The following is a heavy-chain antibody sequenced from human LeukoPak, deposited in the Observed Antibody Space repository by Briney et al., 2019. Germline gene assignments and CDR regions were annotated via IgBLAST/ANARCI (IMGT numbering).Heavy chain of an antibody. CDR1: GFSFSDYA. J-gene: IGHJ3*02. CDR2: INSDGSST. D-gene: IGHD5-18*01. Sequence: GGSLRLSCAASGFSFSDYAIYWVRQAPGKGLVWVSRINSDGSSTSYADSVKGRFTISRDNAKNTLYLQMNSLRAEDTAVYYCARGARGYSYGRDAFDIWGQGTMVTVSS. CDR3: ARGARGYSYGRDAFDI. V-gene: IGHV3-74*01.